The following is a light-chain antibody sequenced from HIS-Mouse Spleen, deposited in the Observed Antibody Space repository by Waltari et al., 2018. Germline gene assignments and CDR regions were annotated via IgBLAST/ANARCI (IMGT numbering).Light chain of an antibody. CDR2: EGS. J-gene: IGLJ2*01. CDR1: SRDVGSYNL. V-gene: IGLV2-23*01. Sequence: QSALTQPASVSGSPGQSITISCTGTSRDVGSYNLVSWYQQHPGKAPKRMIYEGSKRPSGVSNRFSGSRSGNTASLTITGLQAEDEADYYCCSYAGSSTVVFGGGTKLTVL. CDR3: CSYAGSSTVV.